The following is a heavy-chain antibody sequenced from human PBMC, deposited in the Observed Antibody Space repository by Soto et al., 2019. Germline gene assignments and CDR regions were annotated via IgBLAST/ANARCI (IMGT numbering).Heavy chain of an antibody. CDR3: AKDWGPSSLDGPFDY. V-gene: IGHV3-9*01. D-gene: IGHD3-16*01. J-gene: IGHJ4*02. CDR1: GFPFDDYA. CDR2: ISWNSGSI. Sequence: PGGSLRLSCAASGFPFDDYAMHWVRPAPGKGLEWVSGISWNSGSIGYADSVKGRFTISRDNAKNSLYLQMNSLRAEDTALYYCAKDWGPSSLDGPFDYWGQGTLVTVSS.